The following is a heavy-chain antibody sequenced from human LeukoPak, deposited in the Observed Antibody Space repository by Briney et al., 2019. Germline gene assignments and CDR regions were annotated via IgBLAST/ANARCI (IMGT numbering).Heavy chain of an antibody. Sequence: GGSLRLSCAASGFTVSSNYMSWVRQAPGKGLEWVSVIYSGGSTYYADSVKGRFTISRDNSKNTLYLQMNSLRAEDTAVYYCASGTPYYDILTGYYPSYFDYWGQGTLVTVSS. D-gene: IGHD3-9*01. CDR3: ASGTPYYDILTGYYPSYFDY. J-gene: IGHJ4*02. CDR1: GFTVSSNY. V-gene: IGHV3-53*01. CDR2: IYSGGST.